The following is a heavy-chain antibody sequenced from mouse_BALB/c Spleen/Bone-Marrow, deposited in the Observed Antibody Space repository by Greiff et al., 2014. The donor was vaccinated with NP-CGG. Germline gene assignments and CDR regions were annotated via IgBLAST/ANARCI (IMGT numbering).Heavy chain of an antibody. CDR1: GFNIKDTY. J-gene: IGHJ3*01. CDR2: IDPANGNT. D-gene: IGHD1-1*01. V-gene: IGHV14-3*02. CDR3: AGCDYYQAWFAY. Sequence: VHVKQSGAELVKPGASVKLSCTASGFNIKDTYMHWVKQRPEQGLEWIGRIDPANGNTKYDPKFQGKATITADTSSNTAYLQLSSLTSDDTAVYYCAGCDYYQAWFAYWGQGTLVTVSA.